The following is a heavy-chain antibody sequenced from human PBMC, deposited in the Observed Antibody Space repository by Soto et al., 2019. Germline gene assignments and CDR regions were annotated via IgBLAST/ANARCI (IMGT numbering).Heavy chain of an antibody. CDR2: ISAYNGNT. J-gene: IGHJ4*02. CDR1: GYTFTSYG. CDR3: ARVRITIFGVALTFDY. Sequence: ASVKVSCKASGYTFTSYGISWVRQAPGQGLEWMGRISAYNGNTNYAQKLQGRVTMTTDTSTSTAYMELRSLRSDDTAVYYCARVRITIFGVALTFDYWGQGSLVTVSS. V-gene: IGHV1-18*01. D-gene: IGHD3-3*01.